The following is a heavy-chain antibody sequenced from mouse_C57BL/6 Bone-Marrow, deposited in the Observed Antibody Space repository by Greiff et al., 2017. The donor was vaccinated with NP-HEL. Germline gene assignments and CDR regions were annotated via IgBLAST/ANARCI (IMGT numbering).Heavy chain of an antibody. Sequence: VQLKQSGPELVKPGASVKISCKASGYTFTDYYMNWVKQSHGKSLEWIGDINPNNGGTSYNQKFKGKATLTVDKSSSTAYMELRSLTSEDSAVYYCARGGEWLLRFAYWGQGTLVTVSA. CDR1: GYTFTDYY. V-gene: IGHV1-26*01. D-gene: IGHD2-3*01. CDR2: INPNNGGT. CDR3: ARGGEWLLRFAY. J-gene: IGHJ3*01.